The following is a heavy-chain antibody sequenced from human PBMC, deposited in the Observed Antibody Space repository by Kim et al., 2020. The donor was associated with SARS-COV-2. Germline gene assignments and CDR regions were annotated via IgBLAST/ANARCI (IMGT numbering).Heavy chain of an antibody. D-gene: IGHD6-19*01. V-gene: IGHV4-59*01. CDR1: GGSISSYY. Sequence: SETLSLTCTVSGGSISSYYWSWIRQPPGKGLEWIGYIYYTGSTNYNPSLKSRVTISVDTSKNQFSLKLSSVTAADTAVYYCARVASSIAVGVAFDPWGQGTLVTVSS. CDR2: IYYTGST. CDR3: ARVASSIAVGVAFDP. J-gene: IGHJ5*02.